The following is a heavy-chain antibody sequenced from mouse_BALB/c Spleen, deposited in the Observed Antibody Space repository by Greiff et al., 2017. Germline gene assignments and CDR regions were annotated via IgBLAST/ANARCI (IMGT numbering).Heavy chain of an antibody. Sequence: EVQLQQSGTVLARPGASVKMSCKASGYSFTSYWMHWVKQRPGQGLEWIGAIYPGNSDTSYNQKFKGKAKLTAVTSASTAYMELSSLTNEDSAVYYCTDGSVSYAMDYWGQGTSVTVSS. CDR2: IYPGNSDT. D-gene: IGHD2-3*01. CDR1: GYSFTSYW. J-gene: IGHJ4*01. V-gene: IGHV1-5*01. CDR3: TDGSVSYAMDY.